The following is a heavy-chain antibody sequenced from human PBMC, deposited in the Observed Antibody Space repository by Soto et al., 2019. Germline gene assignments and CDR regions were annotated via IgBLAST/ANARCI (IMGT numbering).Heavy chain of an antibody. Sequence: PSETLSLTCTVSGGSISSYYWSWIRQPPGKGLEWIGYIYYSGSTNYNPSLKSRVTISVDTSKNQFSLKLSSVTAADTAVYYCAGLSNFWSGEPRPDFDYWGQGTLVTVSS. CDR1: GGSISSYY. V-gene: IGHV4-59*01. D-gene: IGHD3-3*01. CDR3: AGLSNFWSGEPRPDFDY. CDR2: IYYSGST. J-gene: IGHJ4*02.